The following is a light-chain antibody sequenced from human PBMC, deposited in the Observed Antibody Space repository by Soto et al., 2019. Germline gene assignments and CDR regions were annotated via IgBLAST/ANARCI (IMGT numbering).Light chain of an antibody. CDR3: SSYTLRNTLVL. J-gene: IGLJ3*02. Sequence: QSALTQPASVSGSPGQSITISCTGTSSDVGGYNFVSWYQQHPGKAPRLIIYEVSSRPSGVSYRFSGSKSGNTASLTISGLQAEDEAVYYCSSYTLRNTLVLFGGGTKLTVL. CDR1: SSDVGGYNF. V-gene: IGLV2-14*01. CDR2: EVS.